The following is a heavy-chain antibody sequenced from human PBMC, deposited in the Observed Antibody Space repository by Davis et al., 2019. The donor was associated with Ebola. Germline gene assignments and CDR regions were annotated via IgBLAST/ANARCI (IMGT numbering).Heavy chain of an antibody. Sequence: MPSETLSLTCAVYGVSFSGYYWSWIRQPPGKGLKWIGEINHSGSTNYNPSLKSRVTISVDTSKNQFSLKLSSVTAADTAVYYCARGYCSGGSCYPFDYWGQGTPVTVSS. D-gene: IGHD2-15*01. CDR2: INHSGST. J-gene: IGHJ4*02. CDR1: GVSFSGYY. V-gene: IGHV4-34*01. CDR3: ARGYCSGGSCYPFDY.